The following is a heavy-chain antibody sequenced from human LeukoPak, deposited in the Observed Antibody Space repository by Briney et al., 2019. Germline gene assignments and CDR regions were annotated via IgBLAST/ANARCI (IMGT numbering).Heavy chain of an antibody. D-gene: IGHD6-19*01. CDR2: INHSGSA. CDR3: ARVLEGSSGQHWYFDL. V-gene: IGHV4-34*01. J-gene: IGHJ2*01. CDR1: GGSISSYY. Sequence: SETLSLTCTVSGGSISSYYWSWIRHPPGKGLEWIGEINHSGSANYNPSLKSRVTISVDTSKNQFSLRLSSVTAADTAVYYCARVLEGSSGQHWYFDLWGRGTLVTVSS.